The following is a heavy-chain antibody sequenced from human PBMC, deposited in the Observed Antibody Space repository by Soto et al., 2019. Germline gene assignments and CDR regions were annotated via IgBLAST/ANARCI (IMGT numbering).Heavy chain of an antibody. CDR1: GGSISSSSYY. V-gene: IGHV4-39*01. CDR2: IYYSGST. Sequence: QLQLQESGPGLVKPSETLSLTCTVSGGSISSSSYYWGWIRQPPGKGLEWIGSIYYSGSTYYNPSLKSRVTISVDTSKNQFSLKLSSGTAADTAVYYCARQSGAIAAAGRPLDYWGQGTLVTVSS. D-gene: IGHD6-13*01. CDR3: ARQSGAIAAAGRPLDY. J-gene: IGHJ4*02.